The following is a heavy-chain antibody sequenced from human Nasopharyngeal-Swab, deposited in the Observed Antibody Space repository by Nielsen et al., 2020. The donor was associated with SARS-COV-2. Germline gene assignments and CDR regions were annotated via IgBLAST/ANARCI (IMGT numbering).Heavy chain of an antibody. J-gene: IGHJ6*02. Sequence: SVKVSCKASGFTFTSSAVQWVRQARGQRLEWIGWIVVGSGNTNYAQKFQERVTITRDMYTSTAYMELSSLRSEDTAVYYCAAAISSSWYHYYYYGMDVWGQGTTVTASS. V-gene: IGHV1-58*01. CDR2: IVVGSGNT. CDR3: AAAISSSWYHYYYYGMDV. D-gene: IGHD6-13*01. CDR1: GFTFTSSA.